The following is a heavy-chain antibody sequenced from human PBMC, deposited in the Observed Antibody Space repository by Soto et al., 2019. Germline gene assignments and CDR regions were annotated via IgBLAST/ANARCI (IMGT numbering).Heavy chain of an antibody. V-gene: IGHV4-4*07. CDR1: GGSITSYY. Sequence: SETLSLTCTVSGGSITSYYWSWIRQPAGKGLEWIGRIYTSGSTNNNHSLKSRVTMSVDTSKNQFSLKLSSVTAADTAVYYCARRVTGTTYYYYYGMDVWGQGTTVTVSS. J-gene: IGHJ6*02. D-gene: IGHD1-20*01. CDR2: IYTSGST. CDR3: ARRVTGTTYYYYYGMDV.